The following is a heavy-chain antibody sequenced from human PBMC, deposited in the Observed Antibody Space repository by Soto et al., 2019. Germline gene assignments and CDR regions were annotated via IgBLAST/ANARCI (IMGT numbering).Heavy chain of an antibody. V-gene: IGHV3-53*01. CDR1: GFTVNGEKY. J-gene: IGHJ3*02. CDR2: LYIADGT. CDR3: ATWLLREHAFDI. D-gene: IGHD2-15*01. Sequence: GGSLRLSCAASGFTVNGEKYVTWVRQAPGKGLEWVSALYIADGTFYADSVKGRFTVSIDSSKNTVYLQVNNLSPEDTAVYYCATWLLREHAFDIWGLGTMVTVSS.